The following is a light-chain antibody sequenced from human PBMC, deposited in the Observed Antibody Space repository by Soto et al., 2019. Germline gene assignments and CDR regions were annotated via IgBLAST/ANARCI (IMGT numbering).Light chain of an antibody. V-gene: IGLV2-14*01. CDR2: EVS. Sequence: QSVLTQPASVSGSPGQSITISCTGTSSDVGGYNYVSWYQQHPGKAPKLMIYEVSYRPSGVSDRFSGSKSGNTASLTISGLQAEDEADYYCCAYVSSNTLLFGGGTKLTVL. CDR3: CAYVSSNTLL. CDR1: SSDVGGYNY. J-gene: IGLJ3*02.